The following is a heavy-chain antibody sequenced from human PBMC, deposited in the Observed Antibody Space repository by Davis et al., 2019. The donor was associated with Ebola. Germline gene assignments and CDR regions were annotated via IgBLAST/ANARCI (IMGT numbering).Heavy chain of an antibody. CDR2: INPNAGRT. CDR3: TTPGGQDSGYDVLDI. V-gene: IGHV1-46*03. J-gene: IGHJ3*02. CDR1: GYTFTNYY. D-gene: IGHD5-12*01. Sequence: ASVKVSCKASGYTFTNYYMHWVRQATGQGLEWMGMINPNAGRTIYAQKFQGRVTVTRDTSTTTVYMDLSSLRSEDTALYYCTTPGGQDSGYDVLDIWGQGTMVTVSS.